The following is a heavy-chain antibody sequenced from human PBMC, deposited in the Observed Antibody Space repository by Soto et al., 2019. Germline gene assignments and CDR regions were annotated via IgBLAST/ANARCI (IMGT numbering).Heavy chain of an antibody. CDR3: ARATGIMITFDP. Sequence: SETLSLTCTVSGGSISSYYWSWFRQPPGKGLEWIGYIYYSGSTNYNPSLKSRVTISVDTSKNQFSLKLSSVTAADTAVYYCARATGIMITFDPWGQGTLVTVS. J-gene: IGHJ5*02. D-gene: IGHD3-16*01. CDR1: GGSISSYY. V-gene: IGHV4-59*01. CDR2: IYYSGST.